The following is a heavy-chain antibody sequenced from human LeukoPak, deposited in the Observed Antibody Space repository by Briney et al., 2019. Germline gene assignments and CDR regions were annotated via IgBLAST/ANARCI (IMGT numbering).Heavy chain of an antibody. CDR3: ARAMYYDFWSGYYRGYYFDY. CDR2: ISGSGGST. V-gene: IGHV3-23*01. D-gene: IGHD3-3*01. Sequence: GGSLRLSCAASGFTFSSYAMSWVRQAPGKGLEWVSAISGSGGSTYYADSVKGRFTISRDNSKNTLYLQMNSLRAEDTAVYYCARAMYYDFWSGYYRGYYFDYWGQGTLVTVSS. J-gene: IGHJ4*02. CDR1: GFTFSSYA.